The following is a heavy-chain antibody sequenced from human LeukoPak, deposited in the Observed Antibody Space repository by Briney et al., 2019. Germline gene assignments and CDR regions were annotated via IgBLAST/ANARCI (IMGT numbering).Heavy chain of an antibody. CDR2: IIPILGIA. J-gene: IGHJ5*02. V-gene: IGHV1-69*04. Sequence: SVKVSCKASGGTFSSYAISWVRQAPGQGLEWMGRIIPILGIANYAQKFQGRVTITADKSTSTAYMELSSLRSEDTAVYYCARGIRFLEWFDPWGQGTLVTVSS. CDR1: GGTFSSYA. D-gene: IGHD3-3*01. CDR3: ARGIRFLEWFDP.